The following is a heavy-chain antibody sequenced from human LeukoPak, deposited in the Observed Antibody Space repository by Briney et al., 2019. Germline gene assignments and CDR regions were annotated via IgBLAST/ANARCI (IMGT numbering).Heavy chain of an antibody. V-gene: IGHV1-24*01. CDR1: GYTLTELS. CDR2: FDPEDGVT. Sequence: ASVKVSCKVSGYTLTELSMHWVRQAPGKGLEWMGGFDPEDGVTIYAQKFQGRVTMTEDTSTDTAYMELSSLRSEDTAVYYCATLIPSTKTRHFDYWGQGTLVTVSS. D-gene: IGHD3-3*02. J-gene: IGHJ4*02. CDR3: ATLIPSTKTRHFDY.